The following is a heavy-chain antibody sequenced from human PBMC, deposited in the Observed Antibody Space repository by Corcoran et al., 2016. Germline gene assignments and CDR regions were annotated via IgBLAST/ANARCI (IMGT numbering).Heavy chain of an antibody. CDR1: GYTFTSYY. D-gene: IGHD3-10*01. CDR2: INPSGGST. J-gene: IGHJ6*02. V-gene: IGHV1-46*01. Sequence: QVQLVQSGAEVKKPGASVKVSCKASGYTFTSYYMHWVRQAPGQGLEWMGIINPSGGSTSYAQKFQGRVTMTRDTSTSTVYMELSSLRSEDTAVYYCARALGVLLWFGESNYGMDVWGQGTTVTVS. CDR3: ARALGVLLWFGESNYGMDV.